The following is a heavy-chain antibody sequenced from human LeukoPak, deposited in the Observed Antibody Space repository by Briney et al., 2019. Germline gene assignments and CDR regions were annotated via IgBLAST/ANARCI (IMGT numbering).Heavy chain of an antibody. V-gene: IGHV3-30*02. CDR3: AKDSITREGSGRYTY. Sequence: GGSLRLSCAASGFTFSSYGMHWVRQAPGKGLEWVAFIRYDGSNKYYADSVKGRFTISRDNSKNTLYLQMNSLRAEDTAVYYCAKDSITREGSGRYTYWGQGTLVTVSS. D-gene: IGHD2-2*01. CDR2: IRYDGSNK. J-gene: IGHJ4*02. CDR1: GFTFSSYG.